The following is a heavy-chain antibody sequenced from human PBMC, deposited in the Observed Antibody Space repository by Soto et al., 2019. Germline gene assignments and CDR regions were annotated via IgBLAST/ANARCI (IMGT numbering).Heavy chain of an antibody. J-gene: IGHJ4*02. CDR1: GVTFTSYA. D-gene: IGHD3-10*01. Sequence: GGSLRLSCAASGVTFTSYAMTWVRQVPGEGLQWVSSISKSGDSTYYADSVKGRFTTSRDDSKNTLYLQMNSLRAEDTAIYYCAKGSFGFDYWGQGTLVTVSS. CDR2: ISKSGDST. CDR3: AKGSFGFDY. V-gene: IGHV3-23*01.